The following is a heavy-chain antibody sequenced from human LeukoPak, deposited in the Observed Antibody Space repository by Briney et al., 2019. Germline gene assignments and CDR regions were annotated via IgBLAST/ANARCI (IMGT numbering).Heavy chain of an antibody. J-gene: IGHJ4*02. Sequence: ASVKVSCKASGYTFTSNGIIWVRQAPGQGLEWMGWISPSNGNTNFTQKLQGRLTMTADTSTSTAYMELRSLRSDDTAVYYCARGGRSGWAGGYWGQGTLVIVSS. CDR1: GYTFTSNG. D-gene: IGHD6-19*01. V-gene: IGHV1-18*01. CDR2: ISPSNGNT. CDR3: ARGGRSGWAGGY.